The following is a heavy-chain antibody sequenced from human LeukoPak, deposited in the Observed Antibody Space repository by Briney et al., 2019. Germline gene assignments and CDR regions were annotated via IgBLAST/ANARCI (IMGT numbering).Heavy chain of an antibody. CDR1: GFTFRSYS. CDR2: ISSSSSYI. V-gene: IGHV3-21*01. Sequence: GGSLRLSCAASGFTFRSYSMNWVRQAPGKGLEWVSSISSSSSYIYYADSVKGRFTISRDNAKNSLYLQMNSLRAEDTAVYYCARDETPKRWELPAADAFDIWGQGTMVTVSS. CDR3: ARDETPKRWELPAADAFDI. D-gene: IGHD1-26*01. J-gene: IGHJ3*02.